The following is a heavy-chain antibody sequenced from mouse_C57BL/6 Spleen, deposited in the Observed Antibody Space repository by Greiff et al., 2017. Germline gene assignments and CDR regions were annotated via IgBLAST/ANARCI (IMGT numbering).Heavy chain of an antibody. Sequence: VQLQQPGAELVRPGSSVKLSCKASGYTFTSYWMDWVKQRPGQGLEWIGNIYPSDSGTHYNQKFKDKATLTVDKSSSTAYMQLSSLTSEDSAVYYCAKSRVVATRYFDVWGTGTTVTVSS. V-gene: IGHV1-61*01. D-gene: IGHD1-1*01. J-gene: IGHJ1*03. CDR1: GYTFTSYW. CDR2: IYPSDSGT. CDR3: AKSRVVATRYFDV.